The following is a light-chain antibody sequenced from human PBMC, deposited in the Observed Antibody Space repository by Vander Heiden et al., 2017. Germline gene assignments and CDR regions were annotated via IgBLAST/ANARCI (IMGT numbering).Light chain of an antibody. V-gene: IGKV3-15*01. Sequence: EIVMTQSPATLSVSPGERATLSCRASQSVSSNLAGYQQKPGQAPRLLIYGASTRGTGIPARFSGSGCGTEFTLTISSRQSEDFAVYYCQQYNTWPPDTFGQGTKLEIK. CDR3: QQYNTWPPDT. CDR2: GAS. J-gene: IGKJ2*01. CDR1: QSVSSN.